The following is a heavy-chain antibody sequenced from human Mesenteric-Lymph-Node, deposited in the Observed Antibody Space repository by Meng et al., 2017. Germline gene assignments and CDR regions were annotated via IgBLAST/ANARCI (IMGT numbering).Heavy chain of an antibody. CDR2: ISSDETVT. CDR1: GFTFRNFW. Sequence: GESLKISCAASGFTFRNFWMHWVRQAPGKGLVWASYISSDETVTSYADSVKGRFTISRDNARNTLYLQMNSLRAEDTAVYYCARGRSGSYFDYWGQGTLVTVSS. CDR3: ARGRSGSYFDY. V-gene: IGHV3-74*01. J-gene: IGHJ4*02. D-gene: IGHD1-26*01.